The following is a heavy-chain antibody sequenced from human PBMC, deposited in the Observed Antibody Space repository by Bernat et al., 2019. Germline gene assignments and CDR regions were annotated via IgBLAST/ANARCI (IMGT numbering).Heavy chain of an antibody. CDR1: GFTFSGSV. J-gene: IGHJ1*01. CDR3: TRLEDGYNFLVN. D-gene: IGHD5-24*01. CDR2: IRSKANNYAT. Sequence: EVQLVESGGGLVQPGGSLKLSCAASGFTFSGSVMHWVRQASGKGLEWVGRIRSKANNYATIYAASVKGRFTISRDDSKNTAYLQMNSLKAEDTAVYYCTRLEDGYNFLVNWGQWTLVTVSS. V-gene: IGHV3-73*01.